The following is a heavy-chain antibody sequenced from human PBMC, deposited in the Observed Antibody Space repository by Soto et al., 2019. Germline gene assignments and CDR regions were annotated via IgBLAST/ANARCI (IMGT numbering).Heavy chain of an antibody. J-gene: IGHJ6*02. CDR2: IYPGDSDT. Sequence: GESLKISCKGFGYTFTNYWIGWVRQMPGKGPEWMGIIYPGDSDTKYNPSFQGQITISADKSITTTYLQWSSLKASDTAIYYCAASIFYYGMDVWGQGTTVTVSS. CDR1: GYTFTNYW. V-gene: IGHV5-51*01. CDR3: AASIFYYGMDV.